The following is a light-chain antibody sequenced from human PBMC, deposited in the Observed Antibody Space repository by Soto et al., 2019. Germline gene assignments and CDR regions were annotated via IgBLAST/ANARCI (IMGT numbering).Light chain of an antibody. Sequence: EIVLTQSPATLSLSPGERATLSCRASQSVSSYLAWYQQKPGQAPRLLIYDASNSATGMPARFSGSGSGTDFTLTISSLEPEAFAVYYCQQRRNWPLTFGGGTKVEIK. V-gene: IGKV3-11*01. CDR1: QSVSSY. CDR2: DAS. CDR3: QQRRNWPLT. J-gene: IGKJ4*01.